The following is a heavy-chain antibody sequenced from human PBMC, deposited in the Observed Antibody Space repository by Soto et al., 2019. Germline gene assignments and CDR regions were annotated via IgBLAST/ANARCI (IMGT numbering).Heavy chain of an antibody. D-gene: IGHD3-22*01. J-gene: IGHJ4*02. V-gene: IGHV3-23*01. CDR2: ISGSATST. CDR3: AGYYYFDYFDY. CDR1: GFTFSSYV. Sequence: QTGGSLRLSCAASGFTFSSYVMSWVRQAPGKGLEWVSGISGSATSTYYADSVNGRFTISRDNSRNTLYLQMNNLGAEDTAIYYCAGYYYFDYFDYWGQGTLVTVSS.